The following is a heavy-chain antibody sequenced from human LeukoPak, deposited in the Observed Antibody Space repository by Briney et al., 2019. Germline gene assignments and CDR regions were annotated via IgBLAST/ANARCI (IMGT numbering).Heavy chain of an antibody. D-gene: IGHD5-24*01. CDR3: ARDLGGYNSFYAY. J-gene: IGHJ4*02. CDR2: ISYDGSNK. Sequence: GRSLRLSCAASGFTFSSYAMHWVRQAPGKGLEWVAVISYDGSNKYYADSVKGRFTISRDNSKNTLYLQMNSLRAEDTAVYYCARDLGGYNSFYAYWGQGTLVTVSS. CDR1: GFTFSSYA. V-gene: IGHV3-30-3*01.